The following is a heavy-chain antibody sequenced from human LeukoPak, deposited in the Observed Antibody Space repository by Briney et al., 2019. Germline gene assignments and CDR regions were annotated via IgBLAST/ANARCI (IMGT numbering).Heavy chain of an antibody. V-gene: IGHV1-8*01. CDR2: VNPNSGNT. CDR3: ARGPENGSGYYLHAFDI. Sequence: DSVKVSCKASGYTFTSYDINWVRQATGQGLEWMGWVNPNSGNTGYAQKFQGRVTMTRSTSISTAYMELSSLRSEDTAVYYCARGPENGSGYYLHAFDIWGQGAMVTVSS. J-gene: IGHJ3*02. CDR1: GYTFTSYD. D-gene: IGHD3-22*01.